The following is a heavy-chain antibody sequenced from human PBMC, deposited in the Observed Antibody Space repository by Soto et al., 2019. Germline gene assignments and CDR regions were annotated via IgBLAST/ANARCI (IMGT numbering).Heavy chain of an antibody. CDR3: SRGIGSGYTDY. CDR1: GFTVSNNY. V-gene: IGHV3-53*01. Sequence: EVQLVESGGGLIQPGGSLRLSCAASGFTVSNNYMSWVRQAPRKGLEWVSIISGDGSTYYADSVRGRFTISRDNSKNTLYLQMNSLRAEDTAVYYCSRGIGSGYTDYWGQGTLVTVSS. D-gene: IGHD3-22*01. CDR2: ISGDGST. J-gene: IGHJ4*02.